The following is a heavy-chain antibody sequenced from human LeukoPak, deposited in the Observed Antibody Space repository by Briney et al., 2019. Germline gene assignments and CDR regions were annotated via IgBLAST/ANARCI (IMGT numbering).Heavy chain of an antibody. Sequence: GGSLRLSCAASGFTFSSYAMHWVRQAPGKGLEWVAVISYDGSNKYYADSVKGRFTISRDNSKNTLYLQMNSLRAEDTAVYYCAKDSNYYDSSGYSGYFQHWGQGTLVTVSS. CDR1: GFTFSSYA. J-gene: IGHJ1*01. D-gene: IGHD3-22*01. V-gene: IGHV3-30-3*01. CDR3: AKDSNYYDSSGYSGYFQH. CDR2: ISYDGSNK.